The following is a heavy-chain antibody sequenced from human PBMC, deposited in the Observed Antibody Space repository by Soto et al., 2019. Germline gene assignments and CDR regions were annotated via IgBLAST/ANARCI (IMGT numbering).Heavy chain of an antibody. CDR3: AREYYDFWSGEYHNGMDV. CDR1: GYSISSGYF. V-gene: IGHV4-38-2*02. CDR2: IYYTGST. Sequence: SETLSLTCGVSGYSISSGYFWVWIRQPPGKGLEWMGSIYYTGSTYYNPSLLTRITISVDTSKNQFSLKLSSVTAADAALYYCAREYYDFWSGEYHNGMDVWGPGTTVTV. J-gene: IGHJ6*02. D-gene: IGHD3-3*01.